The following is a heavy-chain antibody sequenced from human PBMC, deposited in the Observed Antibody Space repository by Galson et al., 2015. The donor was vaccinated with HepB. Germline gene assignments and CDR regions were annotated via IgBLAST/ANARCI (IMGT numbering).Heavy chain of an antibody. CDR3: ASSLHSGWMTPVPDY. Sequence: SETLSLTCAVYGGSFSGYYWSWIRQPPGKGLEWIGEINHSGSTNYNPSLKSRVTISVDTSKNQFSLKLSSVTAADTAVYYCASSLHSGWMTPVPDYWGQGTLVTVSS. V-gene: IGHV4-34*01. D-gene: IGHD6-19*01. J-gene: IGHJ4*02. CDR2: INHSGST. CDR1: GGSFSGYY.